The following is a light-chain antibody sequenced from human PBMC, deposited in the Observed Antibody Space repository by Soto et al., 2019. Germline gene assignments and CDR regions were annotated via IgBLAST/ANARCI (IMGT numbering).Light chain of an antibody. CDR1: SSNIGSQT. CDR2: SNN. Sequence: QSVLTQPPSASGTRGQRVTISCSGSSSNIGSQTVTWYRQLPGTAPKLLMYSNNQRPSGVPGRFSGSKSGTSASLAISGLQSEDEADYYCAAWDDPLSGYVFGTGTKVTVL. J-gene: IGLJ1*01. CDR3: AAWDDPLSGYV. V-gene: IGLV1-44*01.